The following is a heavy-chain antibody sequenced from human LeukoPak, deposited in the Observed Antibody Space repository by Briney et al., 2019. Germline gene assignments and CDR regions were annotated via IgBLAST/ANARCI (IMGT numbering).Heavy chain of an antibody. Sequence: GGSLRLSCAASGFTFSSYAMHWVRQAPGKGLEWVAVISYDGSNKYYADSVKGRFTISRDNSKNTLYLQMNSLRAEDTAVYYCARGVAAAKRYYYYYMDVWGKGTTVAVSS. CDR3: ARGVAAAKRYYYYYMDV. CDR1: GFTFSSYA. V-gene: IGHV3-30*01. D-gene: IGHD6-13*01. J-gene: IGHJ6*03. CDR2: ISYDGSNK.